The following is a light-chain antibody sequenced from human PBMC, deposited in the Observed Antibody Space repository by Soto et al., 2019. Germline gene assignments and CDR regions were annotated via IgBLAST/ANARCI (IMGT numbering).Light chain of an antibody. J-gene: IGKJ5*01. CDR1: QSVSSN. Sequence: EIVMTQFPVTLSVSPGERATLSCRAGQSVSSNLAWYQQKPGQAPRLLIYGASTRATGIPARFTGSGSGTEFTLTISSLQFDDSAVYYCQQRSNWPPITFGQGTRLEIK. CDR3: QQRSNWPPIT. CDR2: GAS. V-gene: IGKV3-15*01.